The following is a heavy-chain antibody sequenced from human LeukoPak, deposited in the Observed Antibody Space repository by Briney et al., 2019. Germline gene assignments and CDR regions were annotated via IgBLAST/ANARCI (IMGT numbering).Heavy chain of an antibody. D-gene: IGHD5-12*01. J-gene: IGHJ4*02. CDR2: IRYNGNNQ. CDR3: ARDNGIVAPSIPLDY. CDR1: GFTFNNYG. V-gene: IGHV3-30*02. Sequence: GGSLRLSCAASGFTFNNYGMHWVRQAPGKGLEWVAFIRYNGNNQYYADSVKGRFTISRDNSKNTLYLQMNSLRAEDTAVYYCARDNGIVAPSIPLDYWGQGTLVTVSS.